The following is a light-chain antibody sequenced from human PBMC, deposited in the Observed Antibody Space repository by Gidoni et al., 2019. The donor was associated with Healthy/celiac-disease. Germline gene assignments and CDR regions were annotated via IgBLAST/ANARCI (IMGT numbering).Light chain of an antibody. CDR1: RSNIGSNE. CDR2: SNN. CDR3: AAWDDSLNDWV. V-gene: IGLV1-44*01. J-gene: IGLJ3*02. Sequence: SVMTQSPSASGTPRHTVTISCSGSRSNIGSNELNWSQQIAGTAHKLLIYSNNLRPPGVPDRFFGYKAGTSASLAISGVQSEDEADYYWAAWDDSLNDWVFGGGTKVTAL.